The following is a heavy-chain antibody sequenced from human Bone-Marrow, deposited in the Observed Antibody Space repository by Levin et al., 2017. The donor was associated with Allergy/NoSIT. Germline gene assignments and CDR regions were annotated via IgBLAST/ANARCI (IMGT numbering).Heavy chain of an antibody. V-gene: IGHV3-7*01. J-gene: IGHJ4*02. Sequence: GGSLRLSCAASGFTFSTYWMSWVRQAPGKGLEWVANIRQDGNEKHYVDSVEGRFTISRDNAKNSLYLQMSSLGAEDTAVYYCAKDLSRPIHYGLNYWGQGTLVTVSS. CDR2: IRQDGNEK. CDR1: GFTFSTYW. CDR3: AKDLSRPIHYGLNY. D-gene: IGHD4-17*01.